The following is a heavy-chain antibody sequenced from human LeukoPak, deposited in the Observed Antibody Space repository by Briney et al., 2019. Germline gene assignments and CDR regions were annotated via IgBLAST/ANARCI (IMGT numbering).Heavy chain of an antibody. Sequence: GGSLRLSCAASGFTVSSDYMTWVRQAPGKGLEWVSSIDVAGNTNYADSVRGRFTISRDNSKNTLYLHMNSLRAEDTAVYYCTRDVSGSCPNYWGQGTLVTVTS. CDR2: IDVAGNT. CDR3: TRDVSGSCPNY. CDR1: GFTVSSDY. D-gene: IGHD3-16*01. J-gene: IGHJ4*02. V-gene: IGHV3-53*01.